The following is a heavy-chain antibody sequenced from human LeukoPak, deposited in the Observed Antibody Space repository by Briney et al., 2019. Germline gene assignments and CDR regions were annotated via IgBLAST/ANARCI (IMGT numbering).Heavy chain of an antibody. CDR2: INPSGGST. Sequence: ASVKVSCKASGYTFTSYYMHWVRQAPGQGLEWMGIINPSGGSTNYAQKFQGRVTITADESTSTAYMELSSLRSEDTAVYYCARSPISNIVATINFDYWGQGTLVTVSS. D-gene: IGHD5-12*01. CDR3: ARSPISNIVATINFDY. CDR1: GYTFTSYY. V-gene: IGHV1-46*01. J-gene: IGHJ4*02.